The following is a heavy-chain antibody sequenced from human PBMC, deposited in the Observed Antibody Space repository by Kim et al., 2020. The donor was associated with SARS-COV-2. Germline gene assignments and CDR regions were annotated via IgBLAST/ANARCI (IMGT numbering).Heavy chain of an antibody. CDR1: GGSVRSSSNY. CDR2: IYYTGST. CDR3: AREPGSTSYYGTSGSGTFDY. V-gene: IGHV4-61*01. J-gene: IGHJ4*02. Sequence: SETLSLTCTVSGGSVRSSSNYWSWIRQPPGKGLEWIGYIYYTGSTNYNPSLKSRVTISVDTSKNQFSLNLISVTAADTAVYYCAREPGSTSYYGTSGSGTFDYWGQGTPVTVSS. D-gene: IGHD3-22*01.